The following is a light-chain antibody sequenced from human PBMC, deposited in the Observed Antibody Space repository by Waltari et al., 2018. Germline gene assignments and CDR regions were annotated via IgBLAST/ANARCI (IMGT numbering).Light chain of an antibody. V-gene: IGLV3-21*04. Sequence: SYVLTQPPSVSVAPGETATITCGGDNIGRKSVHWYQQKSGQAPVLVIYYDNEWPSGIPARFSGSNSGNTASLTISRVEAGDEADYYCQVWDNTSDHVVFGGGTKLAVL. CDR3: QVWDNTSDHVV. J-gene: IGLJ2*01. CDR1: NIGRKS. CDR2: YDN.